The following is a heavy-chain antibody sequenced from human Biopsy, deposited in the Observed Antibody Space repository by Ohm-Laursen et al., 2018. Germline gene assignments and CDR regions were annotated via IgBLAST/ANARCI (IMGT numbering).Heavy chain of an antibody. CDR2: FYSGGNT. J-gene: IGHJ4*02. CDR3: ARGRRTSGWPYFAN. D-gene: IGHD6-19*01. CDR1: GDSLSSGPGN. V-gene: IGHV4-61*01. Sequence: SETLSLTCTVSGDSLSSGPGNWSWIRQPPGQGLEYIGFFYSGGNTNYNPSLQNRVTMSVDTSKNQFSLKLSSVIAADTAVYYCARGRRTSGWPYFANWGQGTLVIVSS.